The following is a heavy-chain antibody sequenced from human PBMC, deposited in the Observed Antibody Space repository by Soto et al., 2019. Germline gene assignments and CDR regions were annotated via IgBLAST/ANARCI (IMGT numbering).Heavy chain of an antibody. D-gene: IGHD2-15*01. V-gene: IGHV1-2*02. CDR3: ARDQLVVAATFYYYYGMDV. J-gene: IGHJ6*02. Sequence: ASVKVSCKASGYTFTGYYMYWVRQSPGQGLEWMGWINPNSGGTNYAQKFQGRVTMTRDTSISTAYMELSRLRSDDTAVYYCARDQLVVAATFYYYYGMDVWGQGTTVTVSS. CDR1: GYTFTGYY. CDR2: INPNSGGT.